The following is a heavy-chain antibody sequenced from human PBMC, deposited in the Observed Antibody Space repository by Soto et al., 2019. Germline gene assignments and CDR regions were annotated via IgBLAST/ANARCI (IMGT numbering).Heavy chain of an antibody. CDR1: GFTFSSYD. CDR3: ARDRDGSSHFDY. CDR2: IGTSGYT. Sequence: GGSLRLSCAASGFTFSSYDMHWVRQATGKRLEWVSSIGTSGYTYYPGSVKGRFTISRENAKNSLYLQMDSLRAGDTAVYYCARDRDGSSHFDYWRQGTLVTVSS. J-gene: IGHJ4*02. D-gene: IGHD1-26*01. V-gene: IGHV3-13*01.